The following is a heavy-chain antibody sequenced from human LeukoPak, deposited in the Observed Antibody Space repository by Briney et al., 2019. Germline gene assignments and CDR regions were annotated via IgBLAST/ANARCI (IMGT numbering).Heavy chain of an antibody. J-gene: IGHJ4*02. CDR2: IGTAGDT. D-gene: IGHD1-26*01. CDR1: GFTFSSYD. Sequence: GGSLRLSCAASGFTFSSYDMHWVRQATGKGLEWVSAIGTAGDTYYPGSVKGRFTISRENAKNSLYLQMNSLRAGDTAVYYCARGGGGSYPLAPFDYWGQGTLVTVSS. V-gene: IGHV3-13*01. CDR3: ARGGGGSYPLAPFDY.